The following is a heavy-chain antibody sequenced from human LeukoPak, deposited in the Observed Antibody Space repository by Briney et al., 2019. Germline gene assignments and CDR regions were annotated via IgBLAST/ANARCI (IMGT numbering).Heavy chain of an antibody. CDR2: INAGNGNT. V-gene: IGHV1-3*01. D-gene: IGHD3-10*01. Sequence: ASVKVSCKASGYTFTSYGISWVRQAPGQRLEWMGWINAGNGNTKYSHKFQGRVTITRDTSASTAYMELSSLRSEDTAVYYCARALWFGESGWGQGTLVTVSS. CDR3: ARALWFGESG. CDR1: GYTFTSYG. J-gene: IGHJ4*02.